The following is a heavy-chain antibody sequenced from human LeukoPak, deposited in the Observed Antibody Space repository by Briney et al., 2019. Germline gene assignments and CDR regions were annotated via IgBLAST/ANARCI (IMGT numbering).Heavy chain of an antibody. CDR3: TILNYYDSSGNLDY. J-gene: IGHJ4*02. V-gene: IGHV3-73*01. CDR1: GFTFSGSA. Sequence: GGSLRLSCAASGFTFSGSAMHWVRQASGKGLEWVGRIRSKANSYATAYAASVKGRFTISRDDSKNTAYLQMNSLKTEDTAVYYCTILNYYDSSGNLDYWGQGTLVTVCS. CDR2: IRSKANSYAT. D-gene: IGHD3-22*01.